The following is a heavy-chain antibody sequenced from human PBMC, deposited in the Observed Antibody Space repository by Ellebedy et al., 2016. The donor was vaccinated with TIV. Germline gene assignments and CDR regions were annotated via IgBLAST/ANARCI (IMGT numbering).Heavy chain of an antibody. CDR2: INPSGGST. Sequence: ASVKVSXXASGYTFTSYYMHWVRQAPGQGLEWMGIINPSGGSTSYAQKFQGRVTMTRNTSISTAYMELSSLRSEDTAVYYCARDYGGNSGWFDPWGQGTLVTVSS. V-gene: IGHV1-46*01. J-gene: IGHJ5*02. D-gene: IGHD4-23*01. CDR3: ARDYGGNSGWFDP. CDR1: GYTFTSYY.